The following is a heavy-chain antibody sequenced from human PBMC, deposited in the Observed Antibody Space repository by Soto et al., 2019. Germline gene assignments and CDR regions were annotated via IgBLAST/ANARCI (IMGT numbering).Heavy chain of an antibody. J-gene: IGHJ4*02. CDR3: ARWDWEVSLFDY. V-gene: IGHV4-61*08. CDR2: IYYSGST. D-gene: IGHD1-26*01. CDR1: GGSISSGGYY. Sequence: SETLSLTCTVSGGSISSGGYYWSWIRQPPGKGLEWIGYIYYSGSTNYNPSLKSRVTISVDTSKNQFSLKLSSVTAADTAVYYCARWDWEVSLFDYWGQGTLVTVSS.